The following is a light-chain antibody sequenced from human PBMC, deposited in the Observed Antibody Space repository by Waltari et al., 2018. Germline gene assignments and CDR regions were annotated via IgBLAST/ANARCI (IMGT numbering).Light chain of an antibody. V-gene: IGKV3-11*01. CDR1: QSVNRY. CDR3: QQRSSWLT. J-gene: IGKJ4*01. Sequence: EIVLTQSPATLSLSPGERAILSCRASQSVNRYLAWYQQKPGQAPRLLIYDASNRATGIPARFSGSGSGTDFTLTISSLEPEDFAVYYCQQRSSWLTFGGGTKVEIK. CDR2: DAS.